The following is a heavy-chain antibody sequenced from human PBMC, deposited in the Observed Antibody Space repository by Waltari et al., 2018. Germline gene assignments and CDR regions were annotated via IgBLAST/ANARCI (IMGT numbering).Heavy chain of an antibody. D-gene: IGHD2-21*02. Sequence: QVQLQESGPGLVKPSETLSLTCTVSGYSISSGYYWGWIRPPPGKGLEWIGSIYHSGSTYYNPSLKSRVTISVDTSKNQFSLKLSSVTAADTAVYYCARDSSAMVVTPEDYWGQGTLVTVSS. CDR2: IYHSGST. V-gene: IGHV4-38-2*02. J-gene: IGHJ4*02. CDR3: ARDSSAMVVTPEDY. CDR1: GYSISSGYY.